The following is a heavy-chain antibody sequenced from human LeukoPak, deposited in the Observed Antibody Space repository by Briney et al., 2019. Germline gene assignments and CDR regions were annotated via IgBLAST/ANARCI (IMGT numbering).Heavy chain of an antibody. V-gene: IGHV1-18*01. CDR2: ISAYNGNT. J-gene: IGHJ4*02. Sequence: ASVKVSCKASGYTFTSYGISWVRQAPGQGLEWMGWISAYNGNTNYAQKLQGRVTMTRDTSISTAYMELSRLRSDDTAVYYCARDQKGVAARAQGGGFDYWAREPWSPSPQ. CDR1: GYTFTSYG. CDR3: ARDQKGVAARAQGGGFDY. D-gene: IGHD6-6*01.